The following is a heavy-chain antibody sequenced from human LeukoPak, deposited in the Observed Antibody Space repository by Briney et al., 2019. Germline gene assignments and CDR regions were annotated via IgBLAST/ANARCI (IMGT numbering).Heavy chain of an antibody. CDR1: GYTLTELS. Sequence: ASVKVSCKVSGYTLTELSMHWVRQAPGKGLEWMGGFDPEDGETIYAQKFQGRVTMTEGTSTDTAYMELSSLRSEDTAVYYCATVRGPDAFDIWGQGTMVTVSS. CDR2: FDPEDGET. J-gene: IGHJ3*02. CDR3: ATVRGPDAFDI. V-gene: IGHV1-24*01.